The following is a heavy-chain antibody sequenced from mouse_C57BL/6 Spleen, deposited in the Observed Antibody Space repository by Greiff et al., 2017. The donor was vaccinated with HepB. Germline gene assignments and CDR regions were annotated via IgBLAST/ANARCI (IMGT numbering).Heavy chain of an antibody. Sequence: EVQLQESGGGLVQPKGSLKLSCAASGFSFNTYAMNWVRQAPGKGLEWVARIRSKSNNYATYYADSVKDRFTISRDDSESMHYLQMNNLKTEDTAMYYCVSSDGSGYGFAYWGQGTLVTVSA. D-gene: IGHD3-2*02. J-gene: IGHJ3*01. CDR3: VSSDGSGYGFAY. CDR2: IRSKSNNYAT. CDR1: GFSFNTYA. V-gene: IGHV10-1*01.